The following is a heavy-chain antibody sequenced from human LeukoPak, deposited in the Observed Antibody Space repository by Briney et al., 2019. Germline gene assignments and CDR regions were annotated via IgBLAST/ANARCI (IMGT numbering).Heavy chain of an antibody. J-gene: IGHJ3*02. CDR2: IGAYNGST. CDR1: GYTFTIYG. D-gene: IGHD1-14*01. V-gene: IGHV1-18*04. Sequence: ASVTVSCTASGYTFTIYGIGWVRLAPGQGHEWMGRIGAYNGSTNYAQTIQGRVPMTTDTSTSTAYMELRSLRSDDTAVYYCARGAELYAFDIRGQGTMVSVSS. CDR3: ARGAELYAFDI.